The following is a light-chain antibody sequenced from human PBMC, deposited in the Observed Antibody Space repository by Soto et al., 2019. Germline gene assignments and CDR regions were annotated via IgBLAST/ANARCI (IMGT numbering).Light chain of an antibody. Sequence: DIQLTQSPSFLSASVGDRVTISCLASQGISSYLAWYQQTPGKAPKLMIYASSILQSGFPSRFIGSGSGPEFTLTISSLQPDDFETYYCQQRNTFPVTFGQGTRLAI. CDR2: ASS. CDR3: QQRNTFPVT. J-gene: IGKJ5*01. CDR1: QGISSY. V-gene: IGKV1-9*01.